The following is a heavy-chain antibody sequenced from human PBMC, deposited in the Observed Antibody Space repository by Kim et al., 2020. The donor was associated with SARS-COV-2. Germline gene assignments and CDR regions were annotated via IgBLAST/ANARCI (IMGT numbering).Heavy chain of an antibody. V-gene: IGHV1-18*01. CDR2: ISAYNGNT. CDR1: GYTFTSYG. CDR3: ARDKYEFWSGYYEEYYYGMNV. J-gene: IGHJ6*02. Sequence: ASVKVSCKASGYTFTSYGISWVRQAPGQGLEWMGWISAYNGNTNYAQKLQGRVTMTTDTSTSTAYMELRSLRSDDTAVYYCARDKYEFWSGYYEEYYYGMNVWGQGTTVTVSS. D-gene: IGHD3-3*01.